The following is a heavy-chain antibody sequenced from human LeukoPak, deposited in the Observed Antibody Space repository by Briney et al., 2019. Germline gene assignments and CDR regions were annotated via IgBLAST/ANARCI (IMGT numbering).Heavy chain of an antibody. Sequence: SETLSLTCTVSGGSVSSYYWSWIRQPPGKGLVWIGYIYYSGSTNYNPSLKSRVTISVDTSKNQFSLKLSSVTAADTAVYYCVRVGSGSYLDYWGQGTLVTVSS. D-gene: IGHD3-10*01. CDR1: GGSVSSYY. CDR2: IYYSGST. J-gene: IGHJ4*02. V-gene: IGHV4-59*08. CDR3: VRVGSGSYLDY.